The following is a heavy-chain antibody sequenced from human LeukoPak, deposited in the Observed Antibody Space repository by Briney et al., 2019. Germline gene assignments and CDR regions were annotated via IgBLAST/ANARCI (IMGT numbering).Heavy chain of an antibody. V-gene: IGHV1-69*13. CDR2: IIPIFGTA. CDR3: ARGDCYKRFDFDY. D-gene: IGHD5-24*01. Sequence: SVKVSCKASGGTFSSYAISWVRQAPGQGLEWMGGIIPIFGTANYAQKFQGRVTITADESTSTAYMELSSLRSEDTAVYYCARGDCYKRFDFDYWGQGTLVTVSS. CDR1: GGTFSSYA. J-gene: IGHJ4*02.